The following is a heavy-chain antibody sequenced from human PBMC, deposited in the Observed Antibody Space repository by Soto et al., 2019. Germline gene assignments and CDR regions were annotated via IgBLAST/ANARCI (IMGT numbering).Heavy chain of an antibody. CDR2: INYIGFT. D-gene: IGHD6-6*01. CDR1: RGSVSSGSYY. Sequence: PSETLSITCTVSRGSVSSGSYYWSWIRQAPGKVLEWIGYINYIGFTNADPSRKSRVTISVDTSKNQLALKLASVTAADTAVFYLAREEATQRRQSSAWGQGALVNVSS. J-gene: IGHJ5*02. V-gene: IGHV4-61*01. CDR3: AREEATQRRQSSA.